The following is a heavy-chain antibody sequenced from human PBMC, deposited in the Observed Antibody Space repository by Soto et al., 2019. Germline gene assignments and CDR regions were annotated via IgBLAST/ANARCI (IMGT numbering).Heavy chain of an antibody. D-gene: IGHD1-1*01. CDR2: INHSGST. V-gene: IGHV4-34*01. Sequence: SETLSLTCAVYVGSFSGYYWSWIRQPPGKGLEWIGEINHSGSTNYNPSLKSRVTISVDTSKNQFSLKLSSVTAADTAVYYCARSGTTLGYYYGMDVWGQGTTVTVSS. CDR1: VGSFSGYY. J-gene: IGHJ6*02. CDR3: ARSGTTLGYYYGMDV.